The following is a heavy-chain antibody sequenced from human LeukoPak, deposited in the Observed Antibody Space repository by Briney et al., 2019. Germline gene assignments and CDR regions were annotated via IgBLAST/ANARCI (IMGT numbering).Heavy chain of an antibody. CDR1: GLIFDDYT. J-gene: IGHJ6*03. Sequence: GGSLRLPCAASGLIFDDYTMHWVRQAPGKGLEWVSLISWDGGSTYYADSVKGRFTISRDNSKNSLYLQMNSLRTEDTALYYCAKDKGGGSGSYRRSYYYMDVWGKGTTVTISS. D-gene: IGHD3-10*01. CDR2: ISWDGGST. CDR3: AKDKGGGSGSYRRSYYYMDV. V-gene: IGHV3-43*01.